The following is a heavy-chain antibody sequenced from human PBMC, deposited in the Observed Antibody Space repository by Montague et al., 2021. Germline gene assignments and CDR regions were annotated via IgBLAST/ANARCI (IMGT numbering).Heavy chain of an antibody. D-gene: IGHD1-1*01. CDR3: TSGREGNYNVMDV. J-gene: IGHJ6*02. CDR2: THHRFKWYN. V-gene: IGHV6-1*01. CDR1: GDSVASKSAT. Sequence: CAISGDSVASKSATRNSDRHTSSIRFQLLVRTHHRFKWYNDYAVSVRGRVTINPDTSKNQFSLQLNSVTPEDTAIYYCTSGREGNYNVMDVWGQGTTVTVSS.